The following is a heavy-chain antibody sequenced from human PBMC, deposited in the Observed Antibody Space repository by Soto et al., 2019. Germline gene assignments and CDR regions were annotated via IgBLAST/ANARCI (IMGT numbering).Heavy chain of an antibody. CDR2: VHYSGST. CDR3: ARSRYSGSYFFDY. CDR1: GGSISSGDYY. V-gene: IGHV4-30-4*01. J-gene: IGHJ4*02. Sequence: PSETLSLTCTVSGGSISSGDYYGSWIRQPPGKGLEWIAYVHYSGSTYYNPSLKSRVTISVDTSKNQFSLKLSSVTAADTAVYYCARSRYSGSYFFDYWGQGILVTV. D-gene: IGHD1-26*01.